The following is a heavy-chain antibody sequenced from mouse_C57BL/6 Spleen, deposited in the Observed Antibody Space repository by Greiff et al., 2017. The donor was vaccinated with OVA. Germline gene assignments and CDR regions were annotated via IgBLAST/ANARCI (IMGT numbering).Heavy chain of an antibody. CDR1: GYTFTDYY. J-gene: IGHJ3*01. Sequence: VQLQQSGPELVKPGASVKISCKASGYTFTDYYMNWVKQSHGKSLEWIGDINPNNGGTSYNQKFKGKATLTVDKSSSTAYMELRSLTSEDSAVYYCARGVPAWFAYWGQGTLVTVSA. CDR3: ARGVPAWFAY. V-gene: IGHV1-26*01. CDR2: INPNNGGT.